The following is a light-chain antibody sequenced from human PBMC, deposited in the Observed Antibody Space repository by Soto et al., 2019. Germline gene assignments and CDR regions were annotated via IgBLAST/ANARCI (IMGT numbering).Light chain of an antibody. J-gene: IGKJ5*01. V-gene: IGKV3-20*01. CDR2: GAS. CDR3: QNFGGTTFT. Sequence: EIVLTQSPGTLSLSPGEGATLSCRASQSVSSSYIAWYQQRPGQTPSLLIYGASTRATGIPARFSGSGSGTHFTLTISRLEPGDFAVYYCQNFGGTTFTFGQGTRLEIK. CDR1: QSVSSSY.